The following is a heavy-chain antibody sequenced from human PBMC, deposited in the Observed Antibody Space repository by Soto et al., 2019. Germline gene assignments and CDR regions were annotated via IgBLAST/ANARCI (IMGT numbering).Heavy chain of an antibody. CDR2: ISYDGSKQ. D-gene: IGHD6-13*01. Sequence: QVQLVESGGGVVQPGRSLRLSCAASGFSFSNYGMHWVRQAPGKGLEWVAVISYDGSKQYYVDSVKGRFTISRDNSNNMLYRQMNSLRAEDTAVYYCAKKEQLASAPAGVDYWGQGTLVTVSS. J-gene: IGHJ4*02. CDR1: GFSFSNYG. V-gene: IGHV3-30*18. CDR3: AKKEQLASAPAGVDY.